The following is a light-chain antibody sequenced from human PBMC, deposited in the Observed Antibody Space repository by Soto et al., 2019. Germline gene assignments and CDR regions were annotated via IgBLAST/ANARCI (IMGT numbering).Light chain of an antibody. Sequence: EILMTQSPATLSVSPGERATLSCRASQSLNRNLAWYQQQPGQAPSLIIYGASTRASGIPARFSGSGSGTEFTLTISSRQSEDFALYYCQHYNDWPPAFTFGPGTKVDL. CDR3: QHYNDWPPAFT. CDR2: GAS. J-gene: IGKJ3*01. CDR1: QSLNRN. V-gene: IGKV3D-15*01.